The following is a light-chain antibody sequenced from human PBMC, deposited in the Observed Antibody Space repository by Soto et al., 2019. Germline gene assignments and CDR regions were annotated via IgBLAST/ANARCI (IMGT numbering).Light chain of an antibody. Sequence: QSVLTQPPSVSGAPGQRVTISCTGSSSNIGAGHDVHWYQQLPGKAPTLLIYADHNRPSGVPDRFSGSKSGTSASLAIAGXXXXXXADYYCQSYDSSLSAYVFASGTKLTVL. CDR1: SSNIGAGHD. J-gene: IGLJ1*01. CDR2: ADH. V-gene: IGLV1-40*01. CDR3: QSYDSSLSAYV.